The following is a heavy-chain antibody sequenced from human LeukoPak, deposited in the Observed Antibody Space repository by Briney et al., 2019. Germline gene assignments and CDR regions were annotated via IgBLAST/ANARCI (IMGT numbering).Heavy chain of an antibody. D-gene: IGHD5-12*01. J-gene: IGHJ4*02. V-gene: IGHV4-30-2*01. Sequence: SETLSLTCAVSGGSISSGGYCWSWIRQPPGQGLEWIGYIYHSGSTYYNPSLKSRVTISVDRSKNQFSLKLSSVTAADTAVYYCARASGYALLDYWGEGTLVTVSS. CDR3: ARASGYALLDY. CDR1: GGSISSGGYC. CDR2: IYHSGST.